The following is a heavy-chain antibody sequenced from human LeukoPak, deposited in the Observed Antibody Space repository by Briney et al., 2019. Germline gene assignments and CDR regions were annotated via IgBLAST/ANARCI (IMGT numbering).Heavy chain of an antibody. CDR2: INPDGSVK. CDR3: AKLLGTATRYDY. J-gene: IGHJ4*02. D-gene: IGHD1/OR15-1a*01. Sequence: PGGSLRLPCAASGFTFSSNWRSWVRQAPGKGLEWVASINPDGSVKNHVDSVEGRFTISRDNAKNSLSLQMDTLRAEDTAVYYCAKLLGTATRYDYWGQGTLVIVSS. CDR1: GFTFSSNW. V-gene: IGHV3-7*01.